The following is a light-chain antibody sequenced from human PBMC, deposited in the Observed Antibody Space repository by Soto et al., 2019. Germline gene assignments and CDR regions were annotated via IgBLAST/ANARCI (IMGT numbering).Light chain of an antibody. CDR2: EVS. Sequence: QSLLTQPASVSGSPGQSITISCTGTISDVGGYKYVSWHQLHPGKAPKLIIYEVSNRPSGVSNRFSGSKSGNTASLTISGLQAEDEADYYRRSYSRSTAYVFGTGTKVTVL. CDR3: RSYSRSTAYV. CDR1: ISDVGGYKY. V-gene: IGLV2-14*01. J-gene: IGLJ1*01.